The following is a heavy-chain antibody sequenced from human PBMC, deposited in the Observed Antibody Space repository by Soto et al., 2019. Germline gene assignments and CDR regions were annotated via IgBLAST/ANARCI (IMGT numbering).Heavy chain of an antibody. CDR1: GGSIASSDYY. D-gene: IGHD3-10*01. CDR3: ARQSGSGSYYIYYYDGMDV. V-gene: IGHV4-39*01. J-gene: IGHJ6*02. CDR2: IYYSGST. Sequence: QLQLQESGPGLVKPSETLSLTCTVSGGSIASSDYYWGWIRQPPGKGLDWIGSIYYSGSTYYNPALKSRVTISVDTSKNQFSLKLSSVTAADTAVYYCARQSGSGSYYIYYYDGMDVWGQGTTVTVSS.